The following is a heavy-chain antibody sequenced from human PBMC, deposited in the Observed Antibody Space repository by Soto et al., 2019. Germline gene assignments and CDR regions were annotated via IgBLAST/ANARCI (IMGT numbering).Heavy chain of an antibody. CDR1: GVSTSAYY. V-gene: IGHV4-59*01. J-gene: IGHJ4*02. CDR2: MYQGGIT. D-gene: IGHD1-1*01. Sequence: SETLSLTCSVSGVSTSAYYWSWIRQPPGKGLEWIGYMYQGGITHYNPSLKSRVTISVDTSKNKFFLNLTSVTAVDTAVYYCARSKLNILDFWGQGTLVTVSS. CDR3: ARSKLNILDF.